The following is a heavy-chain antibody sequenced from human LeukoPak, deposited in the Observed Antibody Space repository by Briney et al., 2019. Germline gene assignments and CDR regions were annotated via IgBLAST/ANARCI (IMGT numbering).Heavy chain of an antibody. CDR2: IYYSGST. D-gene: IGHD1-7*01. CDR1: GGSISPYY. V-gene: IGHV4-59*01. CDR3: ARDHLYNWNYGVGFDP. J-gene: IGHJ5*02. Sequence: SETLSLTCTVFGGSISPYYWNWIRQPPGKGLEWIGYIYYSGSTNYNPSLKSRVTISVDTSKNQFSLKLSSVTAADTAVYYCARDHLYNWNYGVGFDPWGQGTLVTVSS.